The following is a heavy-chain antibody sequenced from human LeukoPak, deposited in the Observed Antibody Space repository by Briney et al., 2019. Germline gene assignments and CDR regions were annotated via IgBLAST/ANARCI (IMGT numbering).Heavy chain of an antibody. CDR3: AKGGGGSIAAAGTLGY. V-gene: IGHV3-30*18. J-gene: IGHJ4*02. Sequence: GGSLRLSCAASGFTFSSYGMHWVRQAPGKGLEWVAVISYDGSNKYYADSVKGRFTISRDNSKNTLYLQMNSLRAEDTAVYYCAKGGGGSIAAAGTLGYWGQGTLDTVSS. CDR2: ISYDGSNK. CDR1: GFTFSSYG. D-gene: IGHD6-13*01.